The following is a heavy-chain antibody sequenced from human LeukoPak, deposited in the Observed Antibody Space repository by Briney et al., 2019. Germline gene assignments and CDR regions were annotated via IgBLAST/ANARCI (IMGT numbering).Heavy chain of an antibody. D-gene: IGHD5-24*01. V-gene: IGHV3-33*06. Sequence: GGSLRLSCAASGSTFSSYGMHWVRQAPGKGLEWVAVIWYDGSNKYYADSVKGRFTISRDNSKNTLYLQMNSLRAEDTAVYYCAKDHRRDGYNFDRYWGQGTLVTVSS. J-gene: IGHJ4*02. CDR2: IWYDGSNK. CDR1: GSTFSSYG. CDR3: AKDHRRDGYNFDRY.